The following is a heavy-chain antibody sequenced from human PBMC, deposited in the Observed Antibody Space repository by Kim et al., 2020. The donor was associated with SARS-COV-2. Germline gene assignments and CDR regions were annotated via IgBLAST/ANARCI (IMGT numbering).Heavy chain of an antibody. J-gene: IGHJ6*02. V-gene: IGHV1-8*01. D-gene: IGHD3-3*01. CDR3: ARYRHDFSSGYYTFYGLDV. Sequence: ASVKVSCKASGYTFTSYDINWVRQATGQGLEWMGWMNPNDGNTGYAQKFQGRVTMTRNTSISTAYMELSSLRSEDTAVYYCARYRHDFSSGYYTFYGLDVWGQGTTVTVSS. CDR1: GYTFTSYD. CDR2: MNPNDGNT.